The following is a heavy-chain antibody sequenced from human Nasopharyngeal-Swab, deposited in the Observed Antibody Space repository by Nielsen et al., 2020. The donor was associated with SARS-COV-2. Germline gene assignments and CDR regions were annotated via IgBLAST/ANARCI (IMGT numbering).Heavy chain of an antibody. CDR1: GYTFTSYD. CDR2: MNPNSGNT. J-gene: IGHJ6*02. V-gene: IGHV1-8*01. Sequence: ASVKVSCKASGYTFTSYDINWVRQATGQGLEWMGWMNPNSGNTGYAQKFQGRVTMTTDTSTSTAYMELRSLRSDDTAVYYCARGIVVVVAATIAYYYYGMDVWGQGTTVTVSS. D-gene: IGHD2-15*01. CDR3: ARGIVVVVAATIAYYYYGMDV.